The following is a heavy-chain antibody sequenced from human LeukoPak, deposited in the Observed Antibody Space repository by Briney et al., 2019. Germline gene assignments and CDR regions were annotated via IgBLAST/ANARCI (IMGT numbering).Heavy chain of an antibody. CDR1: GFTFSSYA. J-gene: IGHJ4*02. D-gene: IGHD3-3*01. CDR2: ISGSGGST. V-gene: IGHV3-23*01. Sequence: PGGSLRLSRAASGFTFSSYAMSWVRQAPGKGLEWVSAISGSGGSTYYADSVKGRFTISRDNSKNTLYLQMNSLRAEDTAVYYCARSVGFLEWLSIDYWGQGTLVTVSS. CDR3: ARSVGFLEWLSIDY.